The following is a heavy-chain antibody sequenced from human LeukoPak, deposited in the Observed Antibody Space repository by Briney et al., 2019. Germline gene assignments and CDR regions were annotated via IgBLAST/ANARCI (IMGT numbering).Heavy chain of an antibody. J-gene: IGHJ2*01. CDR1: GVTLSSFAM. V-gene: IGHV4-4*02. Sequence: PGGSLKLSCAASGVTLSSFAMSWVRQPPGKGLEWIGEIYHSGSTNYNPSLKSRVTISVDKSKNQFSLKLSSVTAADTAVYYCARTRNWYFDLWGRGTLVTVSS. CDR3: ARTRNWYFDL. CDR2: IYHSGST.